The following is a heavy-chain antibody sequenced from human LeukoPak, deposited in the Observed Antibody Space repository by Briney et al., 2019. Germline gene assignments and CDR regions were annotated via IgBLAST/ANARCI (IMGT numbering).Heavy chain of an antibody. CDR1: GGTLSSYT. CDR3: ASGRYYGAPNVH. CDR2: IIPIFGTA. V-gene: IGHV1-69*13. Sequence: GASVKVSCKASGGTLSSYTISWVRQAPGQGLEWMGGIIPIFGTANYAQKFQGRVTITADESTSTAYMELSSLRSEDTAVYYCASGRYYGAPNVHWGQGTLVTVSS. D-gene: IGHD4-17*01. J-gene: IGHJ4*02.